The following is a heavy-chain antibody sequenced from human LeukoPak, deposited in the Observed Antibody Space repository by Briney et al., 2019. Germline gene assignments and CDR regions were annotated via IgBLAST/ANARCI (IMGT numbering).Heavy chain of an antibody. Sequence: TGGPLRLSCAASGFTFSSYSMNWVRQAPGKGLEWVSSIFSSSSYIYYADSVKGRFTISRDNAKNSLYLQMNSLRAEDTAVYYCARDSEYCSGGSCYSACCAFDIWGQGTMVTVSS. D-gene: IGHD2-15*01. CDR1: GFTFSSYS. V-gene: IGHV3-21*01. J-gene: IGHJ3*02. CDR3: ARDSEYCSGGSCYSACCAFDI. CDR2: IFSSSSYI.